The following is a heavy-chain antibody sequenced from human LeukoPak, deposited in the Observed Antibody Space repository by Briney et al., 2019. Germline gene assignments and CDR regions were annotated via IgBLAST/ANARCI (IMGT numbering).Heavy chain of an antibody. CDR3: AKDICGGDCYPHGGY. D-gene: IGHD2-21*01. CDR2: IRYDGSNK. J-gene: IGHJ4*02. CDR1: GFTFSSYG. Sequence: GGPLRLSCAASGFTFSSYGMHWVRQAPGKGLEWVAFIRYDGSNKYYADSVKGRFTISRDNSKNTLYLQMNSLRAEDTAIYYCAKDICGGDCYPHGGYWGQGTLVTVSS. V-gene: IGHV3-30*02.